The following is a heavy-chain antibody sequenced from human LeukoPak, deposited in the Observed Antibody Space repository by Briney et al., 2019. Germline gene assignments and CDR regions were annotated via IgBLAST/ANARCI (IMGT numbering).Heavy chain of an antibody. V-gene: IGHV1-2*02. D-gene: IGHD2-15*01. CDR3: ARDTEYCSGGSCYGFWFDP. Sequence: ASVKVSCKASGYTFTGYYMHWVRQAPGQGLEWMGWINPNSGGTNYAQKFQGRVTMTRDTSISTAYMELSRLRSDDTAVYYCARDTEYCSGGSCYGFWFDPWGQGTLVTVSS. CDR2: INPNSGGT. J-gene: IGHJ5*02. CDR1: GYTFTGYY.